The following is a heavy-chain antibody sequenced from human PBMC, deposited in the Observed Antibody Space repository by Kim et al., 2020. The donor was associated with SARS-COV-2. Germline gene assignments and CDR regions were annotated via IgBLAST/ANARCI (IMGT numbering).Heavy chain of an antibody. D-gene: IGHD3-16*01. CDR1: GFSFGSFA. Sequence: GGSLRLSCATSGFSFGSFAMHWVRQTPEKGLEWLASINTNGVSTFYAESVEGRFTIERDNLRNTLSLQMNSLRPDDTAIYYCAKDPWGYRVYFDHWGQGILVTVSS. CDR2: INTNGVST. V-gene: IGHV3-23*01. CDR3: AKDPWGYRVYFDH. J-gene: IGHJ4*02.